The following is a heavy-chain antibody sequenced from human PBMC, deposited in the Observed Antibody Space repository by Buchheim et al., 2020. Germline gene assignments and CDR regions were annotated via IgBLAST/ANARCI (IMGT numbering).Heavy chain of an antibody. CDR2: ISYDGSNK. V-gene: IGHV3-30-3*01. CDR1: GFTFSSYA. D-gene: IGHD3-10*01. Sequence: QVQLVESGGGVVQPGRSLRLSCAASGFTFSSYAMHWVRQAPGKGLEWVAVISYDGSNKYYADSVKGRFTISRDNSKNTLYLQMNSLRAEDTAVYYCARALCCYGSGSHYYYYYGMDVWGQGTT. J-gene: IGHJ6*02. CDR3: ARALCCYGSGSHYYYYYGMDV.